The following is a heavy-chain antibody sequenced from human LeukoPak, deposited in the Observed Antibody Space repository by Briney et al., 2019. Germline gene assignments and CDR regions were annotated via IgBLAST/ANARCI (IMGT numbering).Heavy chain of an antibody. CDR1: GFTLSSYA. D-gene: IGHD5-18*01. V-gene: IGHV3-23*01. CDR2: ISGSGGST. J-gene: IGHJ4*02. CDR3: AKSPIIGYSYGYGDY. Sequence: GGSLRLSCAASGFTLSSYAMSWVRQAPGKGLEWVSAISGSGGSTYYADSVKGRFTISRDNSKNTLYLQMNSLRAEDTAVYYCAKSPIIGYSYGYGDYWGQGTLVTVSS.